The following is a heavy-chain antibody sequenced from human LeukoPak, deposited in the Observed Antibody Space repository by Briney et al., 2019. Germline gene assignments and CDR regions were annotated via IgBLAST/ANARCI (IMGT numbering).Heavy chain of an antibody. Sequence: GASVKVSCKASGYTSTSYDINWVRQATGQGLEWMGWMNPNRGNTGYAQKFQGRVTMTRNTSISTAYMELSSLRSEDTAVYYCARVNSPDYGYYYYYGMDVWGQGTTVTVSS. V-gene: IGHV1-8*01. CDR1: GYTSTSYD. CDR3: ARVNSPDYGYYYYYGMDV. D-gene: IGHD3-16*01. J-gene: IGHJ6*02. CDR2: MNPNRGNT.